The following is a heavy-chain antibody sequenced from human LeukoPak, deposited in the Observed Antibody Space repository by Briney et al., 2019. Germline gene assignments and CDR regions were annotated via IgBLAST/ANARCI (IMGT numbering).Heavy chain of an antibody. CDR1: GGSISSSSYY. CDR2: IYYSGST. Sequence: SETLSLTCTVSGGSISSSSYYWGWIRQPPGKGLEWIGSIYYSGSTYYNPSLKSRVSISVDTSKNRFSLKLSSVTAADTAVYYCARDGGELHFDYWGQGTLVTVSS. CDR3: ARDGGELHFDY. V-gene: IGHV4-39*07. J-gene: IGHJ4*02. D-gene: IGHD1-26*01.